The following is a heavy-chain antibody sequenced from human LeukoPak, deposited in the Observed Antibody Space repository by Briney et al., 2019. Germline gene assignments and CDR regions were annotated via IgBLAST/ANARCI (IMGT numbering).Heavy chain of an antibody. J-gene: IGHJ5*02. CDR2: INPNSGGT. D-gene: IGHD6-13*01. V-gene: IGHV1-2*02. Sequence: WGRQALGERXGWMGLINPNSGGTNYAQKFQGRVTMTRDTSISTAYMELSRLRSDDTAVYYCARDGIAAAGTRNWFDPWGQGTLVTVSS. CDR3: ARDGIAAAGTRNWFDP.